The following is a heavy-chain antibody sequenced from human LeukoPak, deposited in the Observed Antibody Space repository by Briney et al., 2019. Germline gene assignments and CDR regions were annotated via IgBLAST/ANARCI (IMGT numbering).Heavy chain of an antibody. Sequence: PSETLSLTCTVSGGSISSYYWSWIRQPPGKGLEWIGYIYYSGSTNYNPSLKSRVTISVDTSKNQFSLKLSSVTTADTAVYHCARGYSGYDFWYFDLWGRGTLVTVSS. V-gene: IGHV4-59*01. CDR1: GGSISSYY. CDR2: IYYSGST. CDR3: ARGYSGYDFWYFDL. J-gene: IGHJ2*01. D-gene: IGHD5-12*01.